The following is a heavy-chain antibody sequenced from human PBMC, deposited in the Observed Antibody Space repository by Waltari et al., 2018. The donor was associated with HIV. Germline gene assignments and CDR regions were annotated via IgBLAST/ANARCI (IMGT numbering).Heavy chain of an antibody. V-gene: IGHV3-7*01. CDR1: GFTFNRHW. CDR2: IKEDGSEI. Sequence: EEQLVESGGGLVQPGGSLGLSCAASGFTFNRHWMTWVRQAPGKGLEWVGNIKEDGSEIYYVDSVPGRFTISRDNTKNSVYLQVNSLRVDDTAVYYCARLQWATQSVDHWGQGTLVTVSS. CDR3: ARLQWATQSVDH. J-gene: IGHJ5*02. D-gene: IGHD4-4*01.